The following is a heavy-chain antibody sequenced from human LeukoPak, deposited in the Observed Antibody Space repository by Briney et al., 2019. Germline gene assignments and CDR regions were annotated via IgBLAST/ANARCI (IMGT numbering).Heavy chain of an antibody. J-gene: IGHJ4*02. V-gene: IGHV1-18*01. CDR3: ARVGENTAMVGLDY. CDR2: VSAYNGNT. D-gene: IGHD5-18*01. CDR1: GYTFTSYG. Sequence: ASVKVSCKASGYTFTSYGISWARQAPGQGLEWMGWVSAYNGNTNYAQKLQGRVTMTTDTSTSTAYMELRSLRSDDTAVYYCARVGENTAMVGLDYWGQGTLVTVSS.